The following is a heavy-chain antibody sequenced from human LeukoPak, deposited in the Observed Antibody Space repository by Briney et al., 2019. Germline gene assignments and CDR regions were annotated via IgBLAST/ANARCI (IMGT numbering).Heavy chain of an antibody. J-gene: IGHJ5*02. CDR2: INGNGART. CDR1: GFTVSSNY. Sequence: PGGSLRLSCAASGFTVSSNYMSWVRQAPGKGLEWVSTINGNGARTYYADSVKGRFTISRDNSKNTLSVQINSLRAEDTAIYYCVKGLEDRHDSSGYYCNWFDPWGQGTLVTVSS. CDR3: VKGLEDRHDSSGYYCNWFDP. D-gene: IGHD3-22*01. V-gene: IGHV3-23*01.